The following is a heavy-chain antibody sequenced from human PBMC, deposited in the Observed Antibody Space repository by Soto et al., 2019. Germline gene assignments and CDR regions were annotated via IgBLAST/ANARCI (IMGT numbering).Heavy chain of an antibody. CDR1: GGTFSSYA. V-gene: IGHV1-69*12. J-gene: IGHJ6*02. Sequence: QDQLVQSGAKVKKPGSSVKVSCKASGGTFSSYAISWVRQAPGQGLEWMGGIIPIFGTANYAQKFQGRVTITADESTSTAYMELSSLRSEDTAVYYCARIRRAFWSGYSYYGMDVWGQGTTVTVSS. CDR2: IIPIFGTA. CDR3: ARIRRAFWSGYSYYGMDV. D-gene: IGHD3-3*01.